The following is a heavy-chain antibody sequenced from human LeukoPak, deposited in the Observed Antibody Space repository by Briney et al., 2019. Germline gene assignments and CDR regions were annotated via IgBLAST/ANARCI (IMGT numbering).Heavy chain of an antibody. D-gene: IGHD6-13*01. CDR2: MNQDGSEK. CDR1: GFTFSGFA. J-gene: IGHJ4*02. V-gene: IGHV3-7*03. CDR3: ARAIGAADSY. Sequence: GGSLRLSCAASGFTFSGFAMTWVRQAPGKGLEWVANMNQDGSEKHYVDSVKGRFTISRDNAKKSLYLQMNSLRADDTAVYYCARAIGAADSYWGQGTLVTVSS.